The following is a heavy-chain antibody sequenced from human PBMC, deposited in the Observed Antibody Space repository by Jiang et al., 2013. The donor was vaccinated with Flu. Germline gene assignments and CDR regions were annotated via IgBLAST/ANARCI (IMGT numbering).Heavy chain of an antibody. CDR2: IYTSGST. J-gene: IGHJ3*02. V-gene: IGHV4-61*02. Sequence: PGLVKPSQTLSLTCTVSGGSISSGSYYWSWIRQPAGKGLEWIGRIYTSGSTNXNPSLKSRVTISVDTSKNQFSLKLSSVTAADTAVYYCARAYTYYYDSSGYPVAFDIWGQGTMVTVSS. CDR3: ARAYTYYYDSSGYPVAFDI. D-gene: IGHD3-22*01. CDR1: GGSISSGSYY.